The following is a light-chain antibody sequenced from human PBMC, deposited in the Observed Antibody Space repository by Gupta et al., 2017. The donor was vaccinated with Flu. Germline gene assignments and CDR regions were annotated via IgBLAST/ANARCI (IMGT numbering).Light chain of an antibody. V-gene: IGLV1-44*01. Sequence: QSVLTQPPSASGTPGQRVTISCSGSTSNIGSNPVNWYQQLPGTAPKLLIYNNQRPSGVPDRFSGSKSGTSASLAISGLQSEDDTDYYCAAWDDSLNGFYVFGTGTKVTVL. CDR3: AAWDDSLNGFYV. CDR2: NN. J-gene: IGLJ1*01. CDR1: TSNIGSNP.